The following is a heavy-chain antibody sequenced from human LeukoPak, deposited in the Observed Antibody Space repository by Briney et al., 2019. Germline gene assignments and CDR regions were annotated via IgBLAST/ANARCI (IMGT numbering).Heavy chain of an antibody. D-gene: IGHD3-9*01. CDR1: GGSIRSYF. CDR3: ARSNLGYYDILTPDY. J-gene: IGHJ4*02. V-gene: IGHV4-59*08. CDR2: IYYSGST. Sequence: PSETLSLTCTVSGGSIRSYFWSWIRQPPGKGLEWIGYIYYSGSTDSNPSLKSRVTISVDTSKNQFSLKLSSVTAADTAVYYCARSNLGYYDILTPDYWGQGTLVTVSS.